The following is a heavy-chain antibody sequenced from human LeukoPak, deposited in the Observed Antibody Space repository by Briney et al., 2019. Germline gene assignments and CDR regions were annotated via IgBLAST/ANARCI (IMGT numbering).Heavy chain of an antibody. J-gene: IGHJ6*03. CDR2: ISSNGGST. CDR1: GFTFSSYA. CDR3: ARGRRLDYYYYYYMVV. V-gene: IGHV3-64*01. Sequence: GGSLRLSCAASGFTFSSYAMHWVRQAPGKGLEYVSPISSNGGSTYYANSVKGRFTISRDNSKTTLYLQMGSLRAEDMAVYYCARGRRLDYYYYYYMVVWGKGTTVTVSS.